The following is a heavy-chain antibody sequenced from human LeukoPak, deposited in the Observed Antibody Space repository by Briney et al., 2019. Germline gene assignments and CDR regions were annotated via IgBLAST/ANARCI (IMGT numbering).Heavy chain of an antibody. J-gene: IGHJ4*02. CDR2: ISYDGSNK. D-gene: IGHD2-21*02. Sequence: GGSLRLTCEASGFSFSSYGMHWVRQAPGKGLEWVAVISYDGSNKYYADSVKGRFTISRDNSKNTLYLQMNSLRAEDTAVYYCARAPTVVTAITYYFDYWGQGTLVTVSS. V-gene: IGHV3-30*03. CDR3: ARAPTVVTAITYYFDY. CDR1: GFSFSSYG.